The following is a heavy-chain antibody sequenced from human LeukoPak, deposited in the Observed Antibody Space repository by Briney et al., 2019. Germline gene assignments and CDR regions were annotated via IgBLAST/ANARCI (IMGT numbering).Heavy chain of an antibody. CDR3: ASMVRGVPS. CDR1: GYTFTSYD. CDR2: MNPNSGNT. D-gene: IGHD3-10*01. V-gene: IGHV1-8*01. Sequence: ASVKVSCKASGYTFTSYDINWVRQATEQGLEWMGWMNPNSGNTGYAQKFQGRVTITADESTSTAYMELSSLRSEDTAVYYCASMVRGVPSWGQGTMVTVSS. J-gene: IGHJ3*01.